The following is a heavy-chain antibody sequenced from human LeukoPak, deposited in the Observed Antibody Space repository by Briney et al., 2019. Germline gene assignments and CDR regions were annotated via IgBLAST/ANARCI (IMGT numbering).Heavy chain of an antibody. D-gene: IGHD3-10*01. Sequence: GESPRLSCVSSGFASATFATSWVRPAPQAGLGWVSSISANGQATHHTDSVEGLFTISRDNSKNTVYLQLNSHRAEDTATYFCARGPYNTILYRLAYWGQGTLVTVPS. CDR3: ARGPYNTILYRLAY. CDR1: GFASATFA. V-gene: IGHV3-23*01. J-gene: IGHJ4*02. CDR2: ISANGQAT.